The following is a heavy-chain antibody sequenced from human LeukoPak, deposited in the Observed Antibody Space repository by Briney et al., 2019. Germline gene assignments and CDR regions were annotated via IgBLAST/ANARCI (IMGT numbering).Heavy chain of an antibody. Sequence: PSETLSLTCAVSGGSISSSNWWSWVRQPPGKGLEWIGEIFHSGSTSYNPSLKSRVTISVDTSKNQFSLKLSSVTAADTAVYYCARHITMVRGVIITSYYFDYWGQGTLVTVSS. J-gene: IGHJ4*02. CDR1: GGSISSSNW. CDR3: ARHITMVRGVIITSYYFDY. V-gene: IGHV4-4*02. CDR2: IFHSGST. D-gene: IGHD3-10*01.